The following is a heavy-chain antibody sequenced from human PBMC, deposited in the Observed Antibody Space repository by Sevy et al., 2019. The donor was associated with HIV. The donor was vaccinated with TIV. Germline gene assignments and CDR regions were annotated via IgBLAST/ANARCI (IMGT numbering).Heavy chain of an antibody. D-gene: IGHD6-13*01. Sequence: GGSLRLSCAASRFTFSSYSMNWVRQAPGKGLEWVSSISSSSSYIYYADSVKGRFTISRDNAKNSLYLQMNSLRAEDTAVYYCARDGQQQLGHNWFDPWGQGTLVTVSS. V-gene: IGHV3-21*01. CDR1: RFTFSSYS. CDR2: ISSSSSYI. CDR3: ARDGQQQLGHNWFDP. J-gene: IGHJ5*02.